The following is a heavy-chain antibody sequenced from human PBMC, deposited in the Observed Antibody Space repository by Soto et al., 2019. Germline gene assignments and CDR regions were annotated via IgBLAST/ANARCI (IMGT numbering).Heavy chain of an antibody. D-gene: IGHD3-10*01. CDR2: MNPNNGNT. CDR1: GYTFTSYD. J-gene: IGHJ1*01. CDR3: ARSPRNYYALGSYSYFRH. V-gene: IGHV1-8*01. Sequence: QVQLVQSGAEVKKPGASVKVSCKASGYTFTSYDISWVRQATGQGLEWMGWMNPNNGNTDYAPKFQGRVTMTMNTSIGTAYMELSSLRSEDTAVYYCARSPRNYYALGSYSYFRHWGQGTLVTGSS.